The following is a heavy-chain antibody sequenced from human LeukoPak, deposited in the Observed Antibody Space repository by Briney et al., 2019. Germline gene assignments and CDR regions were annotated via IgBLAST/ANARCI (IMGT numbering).Heavy chain of an antibody. J-gene: IGHJ6*02. Sequence: ASVKVSCKASGFTFTGYYIHWVRQAPGQGLEWMGCIRCNSGDTKYAQKFQGRVTMTRDTFITTAYMEPSGLTSDDTALYYCARGWKWLESYGMNVWGQGTTVSVSS. CDR2: IRCNSGDT. V-gene: IGHV1-2*02. CDR1: GFTFTGYY. CDR3: ARGWKWLESYGMNV. D-gene: IGHD5-24*01.